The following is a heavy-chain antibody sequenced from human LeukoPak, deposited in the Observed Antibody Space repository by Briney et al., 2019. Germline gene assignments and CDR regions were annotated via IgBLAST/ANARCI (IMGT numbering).Heavy chain of an antibody. CDR3: AGHGHCTNGVCYSNYYYHMDV. CDR1: GYSFASSW. Sequence: GESLKISCKGSGYSFASSWIGWVRQMPGIGLEWMGIIYPDNSDTRYSPSFEGQITISVDKSISTAYLQWSSLKASDTAVYYCAGHGHCTNGVCYSNYYYHMDVWGKGTTVTVSS. V-gene: IGHV5-51*01. CDR2: IYPDNSDT. D-gene: IGHD2-8*01. J-gene: IGHJ6*03.